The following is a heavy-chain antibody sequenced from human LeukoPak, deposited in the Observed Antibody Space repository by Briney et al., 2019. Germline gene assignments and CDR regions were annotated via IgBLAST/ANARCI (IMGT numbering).Heavy chain of an antibody. J-gene: IGHJ4*02. CDR2: IYPRGST. CDR1: GGSISSGGYY. Sequence: SQTLSLTCTVSGGSISSGGYYWSRIRQPPGKGLEWIGYIYPRGSTYYNPSLKSRVILSLDKSANQFSLNLSSVTAADTAVYYCASTSAFTYYYGSGSWGDYWGQGSLVTVSS. V-gene: IGHV4-30-2*01. D-gene: IGHD3-10*01. CDR3: ASTSAFTYYYGSGSWGDY.